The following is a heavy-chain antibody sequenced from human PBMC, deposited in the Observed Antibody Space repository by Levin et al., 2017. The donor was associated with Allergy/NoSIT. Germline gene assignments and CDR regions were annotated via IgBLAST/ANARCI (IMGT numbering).Heavy chain of an antibody. CDR3: AKHTSGWYGGNYFDF. CDR2: ISNSGVSS. D-gene: IGHD6-19*01. Sequence: PGGSLRLSCEASGFTFTDYAMTWVRQAPGKGLEWVSGISNSGVSSYYADSVKGRFTISRDDSKKTVYLQMNSLRAEDTALYYCAKHTSGWYGGNYFDFWGQGTLVTVSS. V-gene: IGHV3-23*01. CDR1: GFTFTDYA. J-gene: IGHJ4*02.